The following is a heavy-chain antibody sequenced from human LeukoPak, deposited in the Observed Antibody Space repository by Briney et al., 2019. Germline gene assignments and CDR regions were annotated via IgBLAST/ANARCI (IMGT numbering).Heavy chain of an antibody. V-gene: IGHV4-59*01. J-gene: IGHJ4*02. CDR1: GDSISNYC. Sequence: SETLSLTCAVSGDSISNYCWSWIRQPPGKGLEWIGYIYYSGSTNYNPSLKSRVTISVDTSKNQFSLKLSSVTAADTAVYYCARGTRNDILTGYWFDYWGQGTLVTVSS. D-gene: IGHD3-9*01. CDR2: IYYSGST. CDR3: ARGTRNDILTGYWFDY.